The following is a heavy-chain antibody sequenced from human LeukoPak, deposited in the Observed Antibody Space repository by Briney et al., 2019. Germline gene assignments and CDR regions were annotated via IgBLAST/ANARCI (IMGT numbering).Heavy chain of an antibody. J-gene: IGHJ3*02. CDR2: ISYDGSNK. D-gene: IGHD3-3*01. CDR1: GFTFSSYG. V-gene: IGHV3-30*18. Sequence: GGSLRLSCAASGFTFSSYGMHWVRQAPGKGLEWVAVISYDGSNKYYADSVKGRFTISRDNSKNTPYLQMNSLRAEDTAVYYCAKLARSGYLTDAFDIWGQGTMVTVSS. CDR3: AKLARSGYLTDAFDI.